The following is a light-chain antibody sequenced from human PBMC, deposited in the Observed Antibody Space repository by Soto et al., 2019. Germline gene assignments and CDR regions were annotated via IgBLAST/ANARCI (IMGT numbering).Light chain of an antibody. V-gene: IGLV2-23*01. CDR3: SSYAGSSTLLYV. Sequence: QSVLTQPASVSGSPGQSITISCTGTSSDVGSYNLVSWYQQHPGKAPKLMIYEGSKRPSGVSNRFSGSKSGNTASLTISGLQAEDEADYNCSSYAGSSTLLYVFGTGTKVTVL. CDR1: SSDVGSYNL. CDR2: EGS. J-gene: IGLJ1*01.